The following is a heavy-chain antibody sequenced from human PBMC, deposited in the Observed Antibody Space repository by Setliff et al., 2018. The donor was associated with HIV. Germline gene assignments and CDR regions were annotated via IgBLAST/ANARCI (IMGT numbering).Heavy chain of an antibody. CDR3: AREPAPHPPFKEPYLDY. J-gene: IGHJ4*02. Sequence: SETLSLTCTVSGASISSGSYYWSWIRQPAGKGLEWIGHIYTSGSTNYNPSLKSRVTISVDTSKNQFSLKLSSLTAADTAVYYCAREPAPHPPFKEPYLDYWGQGALVTVSS. CDR2: IYTSGST. CDR1: GASISSGSYY. D-gene: IGHD1-1*01. V-gene: IGHV4-61*09.